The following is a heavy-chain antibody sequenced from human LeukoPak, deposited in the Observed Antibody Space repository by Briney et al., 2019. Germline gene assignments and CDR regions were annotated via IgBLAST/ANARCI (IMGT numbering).Heavy chain of an antibody. Sequence: GASVKVSCKASGGTFSSYAISWVRQAPGQGLEWMGWINPNSGGTNYAQKFQGRVTMTRDTSISTAYMELSRLRSDDTAVYYCAREVGLGDYSVDYWGQGTLVTVSS. J-gene: IGHJ4*02. CDR2: INPNSGGT. V-gene: IGHV1-2*02. CDR1: GGTFSSYA. CDR3: AREVGLGDYSVDY. D-gene: IGHD4-17*01.